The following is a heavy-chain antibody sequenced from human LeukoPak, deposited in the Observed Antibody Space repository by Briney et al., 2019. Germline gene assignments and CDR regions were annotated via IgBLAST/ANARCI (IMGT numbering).Heavy chain of an antibody. CDR3: ARQCSSTSCYSY. Sequence: SETLSLTCTVSGGSISSSTYYWGWIRQPPGKGLEWIGNIYYGGSTFYNPSLKSRVTISLDTSKNQFSLKLSSVTAADTAVYFCARQCSSTSCYSYWGQGTLVTVSS. CDR1: GGSISSSTYY. D-gene: IGHD2-2*01. J-gene: IGHJ4*02. CDR2: IYYGGST. V-gene: IGHV4-39*01.